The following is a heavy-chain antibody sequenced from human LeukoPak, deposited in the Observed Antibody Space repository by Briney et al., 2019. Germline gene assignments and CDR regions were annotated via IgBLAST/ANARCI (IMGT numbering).Heavy chain of an antibody. CDR3: ARDFSGSYSRNY. J-gene: IGHJ4*02. Sequence: GASVKVSCKASGYTFTSYGISWVRQAPGQGLEWMGWMNPNSGNTGYAQKFQGRVTMTRNTSLSTAYMELSSLRSEDTAVYYCARDFSGSYSRNYWGQGTLVTVSS. CDR1: GYTFTSYG. D-gene: IGHD3-10*01. V-gene: IGHV1-8*02. CDR2: MNPNSGNT.